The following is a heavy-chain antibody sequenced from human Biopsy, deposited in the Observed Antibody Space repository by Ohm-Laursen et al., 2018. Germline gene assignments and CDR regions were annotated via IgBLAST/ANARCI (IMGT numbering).Heavy chain of an antibody. Sequence: SLRLSCAAAGFTVYNNYMTWVRQAPGKGLQWVSSISDSGTDTYHADSVKGRFTISRDNSKKTLFLQMNSLRVEDTAIYYRATGTLPVLRSLDLILPFGMDVWGQGTTVTVAS. D-gene: IGHD3-3*01. CDR2: ISDSGTDT. CDR3: ATGTLPVLRSLDLILPFGMDV. CDR1: GFTVYNNY. J-gene: IGHJ6*02. V-gene: IGHV3-53*01.